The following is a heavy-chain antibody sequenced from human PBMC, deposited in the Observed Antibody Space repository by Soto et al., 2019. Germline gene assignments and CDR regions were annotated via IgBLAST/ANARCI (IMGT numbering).Heavy chain of an antibody. Sequence: QVQLKESGPGLVKPSETLSLTCTVSGGSISDYYWSWIRQPPGKGLEWIGYIYYSGSTNYNPSLKRRVTISVDTSKNQFSLKLSSVTAADTAVYYCARGFTTKVIDYWGQGTLVTVSS. CDR1: GGSISDYY. V-gene: IGHV4-59*01. D-gene: IGHD5-18*01. CDR2: IYYSGST. J-gene: IGHJ4*02. CDR3: ARGFTTKVIDY.